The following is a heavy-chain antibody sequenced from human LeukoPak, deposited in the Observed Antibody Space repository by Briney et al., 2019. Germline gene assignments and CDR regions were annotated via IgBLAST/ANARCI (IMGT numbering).Heavy chain of an antibody. J-gene: IGHJ4*02. CDR3: ARGAATGPTLGLDY. V-gene: IGHV3-53*01. Sequence: PGGSLRLSCAASGFTVSGTYMTWVRQAPGKGLEWVSVIYTGGSPYYADSVKGRFAISRDISKNTVYLQMYSLRAEDTAVYYCARGAATGPTLGLDYWGQGTLVTVSS. CDR1: GFTVSGTY. D-gene: IGHD6-13*01. CDR2: IYTGGSP.